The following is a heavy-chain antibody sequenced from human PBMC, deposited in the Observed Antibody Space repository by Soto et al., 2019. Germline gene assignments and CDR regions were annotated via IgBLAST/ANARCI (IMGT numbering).Heavy chain of an antibody. CDR2: IYHGGSA. Sequence: SETLSLTCVVSDYPITSDYYWAWIRQPPGKGLEWIGSIYHGGSAYYNPSLNSRVTILVDTSNKQVSLRVTSVTAADTAVYYCARYRYYFDASGNYRTHAFDIWGPGTLVTVPS. CDR3: ARYRYYFDASGNYRTHAFDI. J-gene: IGHJ3*02. V-gene: IGHV4-38-2*01. CDR1: DYPITSDYY. D-gene: IGHD3-22*01.